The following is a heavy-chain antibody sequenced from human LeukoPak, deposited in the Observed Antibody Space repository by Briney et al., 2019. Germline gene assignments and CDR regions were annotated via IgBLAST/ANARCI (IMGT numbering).Heavy chain of an antibody. J-gene: IGHJ3*02. CDR2: IYYSGST. Sequence: SETLSLTCSVSGGSLSSSTYYWGWIRQPPGKGLEWIGSIYYSGSTYYNPSLKSRVTISVDTSKNQFSLKLSSVTAADTAVYYCARGTYYYDSSGYYYGAFDIWGQGTMVTVSS. CDR1: GGSLSSSTYY. V-gene: IGHV4-39*07. CDR3: ARGTYYYDSSGYYYGAFDI. D-gene: IGHD3-22*01.